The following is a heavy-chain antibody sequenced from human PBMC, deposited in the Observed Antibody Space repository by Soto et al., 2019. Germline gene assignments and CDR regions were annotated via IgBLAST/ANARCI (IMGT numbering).Heavy chain of an antibody. Sequence: QVQLVESGGGVVQPGRSLRLSCAASGFTFSSYGMHWVRQAPGKGLEWVAVISYDGSNKYYADSVKGRFTISRDNSKNTLYLQMNSLRAEDTAVYYCAKKQAKGSGSYGGLPDYWGQGTLVTVSS. J-gene: IGHJ4*02. D-gene: IGHD3-10*01. CDR2: ISYDGSNK. CDR3: AKKQAKGSGSYGGLPDY. V-gene: IGHV3-30*18. CDR1: GFTFSSYG.